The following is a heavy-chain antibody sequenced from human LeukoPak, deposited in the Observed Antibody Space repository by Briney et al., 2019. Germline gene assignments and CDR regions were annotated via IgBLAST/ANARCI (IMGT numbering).Heavy chain of an antibody. CDR3: ARAQLNLLVDFGMDV. J-gene: IGHJ6*02. CDR2: INYSGST. Sequence: PSQTLSLTCTVSGGSITTYYWTWIRQPPEKGLGWIGHINYSGSTNYNPSLKSRVTISVDTSKNQFSLKLSSVTAADTAVYYCARAQLNLLVDFGMDVWGQGNTVTVSS. V-gene: IGHV4-59*01. D-gene: IGHD1-1*01. CDR1: GGSITTYY.